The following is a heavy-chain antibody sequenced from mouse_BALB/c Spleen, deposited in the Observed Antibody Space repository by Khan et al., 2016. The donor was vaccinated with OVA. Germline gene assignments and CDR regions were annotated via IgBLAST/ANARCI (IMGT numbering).Heavy chain of an antibody. D-gene: IGHD1-1*01. V-gene: IGHV3-2*02. CDR2: ISYSGGT. CDR1: GYSITSGYA. J-gene: IGHJ2*01. CDR3: ARGNSYGYYFDY. Sequence: EVQLQESGPGLVKPSQSLSLTCTVTGYSITSGYAWNWIRQFPGNKLEWMGYISYSGGTSYNPSLKSRISITRDTSKNQFFLQLNSVTTEDTATYYCARGNSYGYYFDYWGQGTTLTVSS.